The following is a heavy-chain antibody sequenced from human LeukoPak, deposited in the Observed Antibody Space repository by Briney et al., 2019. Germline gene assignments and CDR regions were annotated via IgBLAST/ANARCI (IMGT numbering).Heavy chain of an antibody. Sequence: ASVKVSCKAAGYTFTGYYMFWVRQAPGQGLEWMGRINPNSGGTNYAQKFQGRVTMTRDTSISTAYMELSRLRSDDTAVYYCARGYCSGGSCCSVENWFDPWGQGTLVTVSS. CDR1: GYTFTGYY. V-gene: IGHV1-2*06. CDR2: INPNSGGT. CDR3: ARGYCSGGSCCSVENWFDP. J-gene: IGHJ5*02. D-gene: IGHD2-15*01.